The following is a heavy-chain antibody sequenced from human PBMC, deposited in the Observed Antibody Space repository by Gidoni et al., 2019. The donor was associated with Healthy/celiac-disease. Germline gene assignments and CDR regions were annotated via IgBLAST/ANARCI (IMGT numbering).Heavy chain of an antibody. V-gene: IGHV3-23*01. CDR1: GFTFSSDA. CDR2: ISGSGGST. J-gene: IGHJ4*02. D-gene: IGHD3-22*01. Sequence: EVQLLESGGGLVQPWGSLRLPCAASGFTFSSDAMSWVRQAPGKGLEWVSAISGSGGSTDYADSVKGRFTIARENSKNTLYLQMNSLRAEDTAVYYCAKASHYDSSGYYYWGQGTLVTVSS. CDR3: AKASHYDSSGYYY.